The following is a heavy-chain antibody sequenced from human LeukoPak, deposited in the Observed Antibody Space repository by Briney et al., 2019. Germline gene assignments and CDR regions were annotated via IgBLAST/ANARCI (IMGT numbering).Heavy chain of an antibody. D-gene: IGHD3-22*01. CDR3: ARGVYYDSSGYVFDY. Sequence: ASVKVSCKASGYTFTSYDINWVRQAPGQGLEWMGWMNPNSGNTGYAQKFQGRVTMTRNTSISTAYMELSRLRSEDTAVYYCARGVYYDSSGYVFDYWGQGTLVTVSS. V-gene: IGHV1-8*01. J-gene: IGHJ4*02. CDR2: MNPNSGNT. CDR1: GYTFTSYD.